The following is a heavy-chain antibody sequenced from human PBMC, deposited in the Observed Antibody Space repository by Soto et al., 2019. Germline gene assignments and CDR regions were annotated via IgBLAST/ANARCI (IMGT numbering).Heavy chain of an antibody. Sequence: ASVKVSCKASGYTFTSYGISWVRQAPGQRIERMGWISAYNGNTNYAQKLQGRVTMTTDTSTSTAYMELRSLRSDDTAVYYCAIIVNRYLERLLPLDYWVQGTLVTASS. J-gene: IGHJ4*02. CDR3: AIIVNRYLERLLPLDY. CDR1: GYTFTSYG. D-gene: IGHD3-3*01. V-gene: IGHV1-18*01. CDR2: ISAYNGNT.